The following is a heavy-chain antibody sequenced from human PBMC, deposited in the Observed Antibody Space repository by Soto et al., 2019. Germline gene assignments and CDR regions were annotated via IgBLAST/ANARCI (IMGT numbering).Heavy chain of an antibody. CDR2: ISAYNTNT. D-gene: IGHD2-2*02. CDR1: GYTFTSYH. V-gene: IGHV1-18*01. CDR3: ASDTPHTDY. J-gene: IGHJ4*02. Sequence: QVQLVQSGAEVKKPGASVKVSCKTSGYTFTSYHISWVRQAPGQGLEWMGWISAYNTNTNYAQKFQGRVTMTTDTLTSTAYMELRSPRSDATAVYYCASDTPHTDYWGQGTLVTVSS.